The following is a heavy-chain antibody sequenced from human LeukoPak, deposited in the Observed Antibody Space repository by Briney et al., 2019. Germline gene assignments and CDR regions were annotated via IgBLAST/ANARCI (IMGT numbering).Heavy chain of an antibody. D-gene: IGHD6-6*01. CDR2: VFYTGQT. CDR1: GDSVNRHPYY. J-gene: IGHJ4*02. Sequence: NPSETLSLTCIVSGDSVNRHPYYWGWVRQPPGQGLEWIGSVFYTGQTFYNPSLKSRVTIFIDASKNQFSLQLTSVTVADTALYFCAGPNAAARFDSWGQGALVSVSS. V-gene: IGHV4-39*01. CDR3: AGPNAAARFDS.